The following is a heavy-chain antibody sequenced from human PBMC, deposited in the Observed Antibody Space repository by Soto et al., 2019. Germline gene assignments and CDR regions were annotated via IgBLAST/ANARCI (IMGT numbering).Heavy chain of an antibody. CDR3: ARGYSSSSVDFRD. J-gene: IGHJ4*02. D-gene: IGHD6-6*01. CDR2: IGGSGSII. Sequence: PGGSLRLSCAASGFTFSDYSMAWVRQAPGKGLEWVSYIGGSGSIIYYADSVKGRFTISRDNAKNSLYLQLNSLRAEDTAVFYCARGYSSSSVDFRDWGQGTLVTVSS. V-gene: IGHV3-11*01. CDR1: GFTFSDYS.